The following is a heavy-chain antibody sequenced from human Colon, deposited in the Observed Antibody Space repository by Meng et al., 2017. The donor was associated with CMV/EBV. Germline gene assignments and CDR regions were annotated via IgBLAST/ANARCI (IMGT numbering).Heavy chain of an antibody. D-gene: IGHD3-9*01. CDR2: ISSSGSTI. CDR1: GFTFSDYY. J-gene: IGHJ6*02. CDR3: AETSRYFDWLNYYGMDV. V-gene: IGHV3-11*04. Sequence: GESLKISCAASGFTFSDYYMSWIRQAPGKGLEWVSYISSSGSTIYYADSVKGRFTISRDNAKNSLYLQMNSLRAEDTAVYYCAETSRYFDWLNYYGMDVWGQGTTVTVS.